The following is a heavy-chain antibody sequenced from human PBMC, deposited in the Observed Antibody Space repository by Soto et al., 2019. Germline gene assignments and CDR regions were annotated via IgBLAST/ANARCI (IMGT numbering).Heavy chain of an antibody. CDR3: ARGGVDDYGDYFTWD. Sequence: SETLSLTCAVYGGSFSGYYWSWIRQPPGKGLEWIGEINHSGSTNYNPSLKSRVTISVDTSKNQFSLKLSSVTAADMAVYYCARGGVDDYGDYFTWDWGQGTLVTVSS. J-gene: IGHJ4*02. D-gene: IGHD4-17*01. CDR1: GGSFSGYY. V-gene: IGHV4-34*01. CDR2: INHSGST.